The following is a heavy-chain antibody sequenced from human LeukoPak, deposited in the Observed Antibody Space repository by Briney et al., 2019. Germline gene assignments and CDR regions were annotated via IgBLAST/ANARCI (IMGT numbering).Heavy chain of an antibody. V-gene: IGHV4-39*07. Sequence: SETLSLTCTVSGGSISSSSYYWGWIRQPPGKGLEWIGSIYYSGSTYYNPSLKSRVTISVDTSKNQFSLKLSSVTAADTAVYYCARTLSSGYPNYYNYMDVWGKGTTVTVSS. CDR1: GGSISSSSYY. CDR2: IYYSGST. CDR3: ARTLSSGYPNYYNYMDV. J-gene: IGHJ6*03. D-gene: IGHD3-22*01.